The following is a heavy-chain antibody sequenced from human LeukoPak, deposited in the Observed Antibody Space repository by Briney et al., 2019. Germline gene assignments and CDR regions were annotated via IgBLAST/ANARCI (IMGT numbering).Heavy chain of an antibody. CDR3: AKPVQRYCSGGSCYASYFDY. CDR2: IRYDGSNK. Sequence: PGGSLRLSCAASGFTFSSYGMHWVRQAPGKRLEWVAFIRYDGSNKYYADSVKGRFTISRDNSKNTLYLQMNSLRAEDTAVYYCAKPVQRYCSGGSCYASYFDYWGQGTLVTVSS. V-gene: IGHV3-30*02. J-gene: IGHJ4*02. D-gene: IGHD2-15*01. CDR1: GFTFSSYG.